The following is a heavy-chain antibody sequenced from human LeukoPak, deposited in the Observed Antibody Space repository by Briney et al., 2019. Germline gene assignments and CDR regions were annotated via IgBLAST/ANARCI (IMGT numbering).Heavy chain of an antibody. CDR2: IYYSGST. D-gene: IGHD5-18*01. CDR1: GGSVTSYY. J-gene: IGHJ6*02. CDR3: ARERKYSYGYGLDV. Sequence: SETLSLTCTVSGGSVTSYYWAWIRQPPGKGLEWIGYIYYSGSTNYNPSLKSRVTISVDTSKNQFSLKLSSVTAADTAVYYCARERKYSYGYGLDVWGQGTTVTVSS. V-gene: IGHV4-59*02.